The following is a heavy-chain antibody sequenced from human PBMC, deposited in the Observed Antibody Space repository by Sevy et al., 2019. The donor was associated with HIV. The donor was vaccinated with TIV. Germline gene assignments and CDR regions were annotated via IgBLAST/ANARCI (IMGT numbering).Heavy chain of an antibody. J-gene: IGHJ6*02. CDR1: GFTFSSYG. V-gene: IGHV3-30*18. CDR2: ISYDGSNK. D-gene: IGHD1-26*01. CDR3: AKEEGVGATGYYYGMDV. Sequence: GGSLRLSCAASGFTFSSYGMHWVRQAPGKGLEWAAVISYDGSNKYYADSVKGRFTISRDNSKNTLYLQMNSLRAEDTAVYYCAKEEGVGATGYYYGMDVWGQGTTVTVSS.